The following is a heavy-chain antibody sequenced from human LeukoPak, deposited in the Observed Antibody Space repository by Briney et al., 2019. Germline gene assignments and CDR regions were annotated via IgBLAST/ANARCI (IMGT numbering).Heavy chain of an antibody. CDR3: ARARLGELSPWHN. V-gene: IGHV1-18*01. J-gene: IGHJ4*02. Sequence: AASVKVSXKASGYTFTSYGISWVRQAPGQGLEWMGWISAYNGNTNYAQKLQGRVTMTTDTSTSTAYMELRSLRSDDTAVYYCARARLGELSPWHNWGQGTLVTVSS. CDR2: ISAYNGNT. D-gene: IGHD3-16*02. CDR1: GYTFTSYG.